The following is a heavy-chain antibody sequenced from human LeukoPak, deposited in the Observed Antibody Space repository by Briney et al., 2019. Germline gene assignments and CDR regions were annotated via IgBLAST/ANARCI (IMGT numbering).Heavy chain of an antibody. J-gene: IGHJ4*02. CDR3: AKVSRQQWLVRGQESYADY. D-gene: IGHD6-19*01. Sequence: GGSLRLSCAASGFTFNSYAMNWVRQAPGKGLEWVSGISGSGGSTYYADSVKGRFTISRDNSKNTLYLQMNSLRTEDTAVYYCAKVSRQQWLVRGQESYADYWGQGTLVTVSS. V-gene: IGHV3-23*01. CDR1: GFTFNSYA. CDR2: ISGSGGST.